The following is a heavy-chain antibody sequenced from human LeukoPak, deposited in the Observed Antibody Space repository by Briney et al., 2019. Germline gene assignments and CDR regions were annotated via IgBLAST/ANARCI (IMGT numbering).Heavy chain of an antibody. D-gene: IGHD3-10*01. Sequence: GGSLRLSCAASGFTFSNAWMSWVRQAPGKGLEWVGRIKSKTDGGTTDYAAPVKGRFTISRDDSKNTLYLQMNSLKTEDTAVYYCTTWIPFAGSYYDYWGQGTLVTVSS. V-gene: IGHV3-15*01. CDR2: IKSKTDGGTT. J-gene: IGHJ4*02. CDR1: GFTFSNAW. CDR3: TTWIPFAGSYYDY.